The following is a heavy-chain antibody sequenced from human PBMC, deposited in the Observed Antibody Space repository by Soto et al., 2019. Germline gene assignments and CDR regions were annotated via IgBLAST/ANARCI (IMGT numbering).Heavy chain of an antibody. V-gene: IGHV1-46*01. D-gene: IGHD1-20*01. Sequence: ASVKVSCKASGYTFTSYYMNWVLQAPGQGLEWLGIINPSGGYTTYAQRFLGRVTMTSDTSTSTVHMELGSLTSEDTAVYYCARGITLPTPLDYWGQGTLVTVSS. CDR3: ARGITLPTPLDY. CDR1: GYTFTSYY. J-gene: IGHJ4*02. CDR2: INPSGGYT.